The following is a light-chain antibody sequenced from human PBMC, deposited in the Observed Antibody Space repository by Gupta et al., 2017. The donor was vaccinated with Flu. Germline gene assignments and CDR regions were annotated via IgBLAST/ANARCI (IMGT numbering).Light chain of an antibody. J-gene: IGLJ2*01. V-gene: IGLV3-21*02. CDR3: QVWDSSSDLDVV. CDR2: DDS. Sequence: SYVLTQPPSVSLAPGPTARITCGGNNIGSKSVHWYQQKPGQAPVLVVYDDSERPSGIPERFSGSNSGKTATLTISRVEAGDEADYDCQVWDSSSDLDVVFGGGTKLTVL. CDR1: NIGSKS.